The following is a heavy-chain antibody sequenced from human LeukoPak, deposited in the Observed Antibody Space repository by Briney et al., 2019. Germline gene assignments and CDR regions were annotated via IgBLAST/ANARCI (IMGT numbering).Heavy chain of an antibody. D-gene: IGHD5-18*01. Sequence: GASVKVSCKASGYTFTSYDINWVRQANGQGIEWKGWMNPNSGNTSYAQKFQGRFTMTRNTSISTAYMDLSSLRSEDTAVYYCARGRAALYSYGYILFYYWGQGTLVTVSS. CDR1: GYTFTSYD. V-gene: IGHV1-8*01. CDR3: ARGRAALYSYGYILFYY. J-gene: IGHJ4*02. CDR2: MNPNSGNT.